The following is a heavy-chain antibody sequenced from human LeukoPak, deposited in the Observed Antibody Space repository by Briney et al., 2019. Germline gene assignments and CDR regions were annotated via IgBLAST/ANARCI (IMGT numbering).Heavy chain of an antibody. V-gene: IGHV3-48*01. CDR3: ARRGTIAVPVFWFDP. CDR2: ITSSSTSI. CDR1: GFIFSTYS. D-gene: IGHD6-19*01. J-gene: IGHJ5*02. Sequence: GGSLRLSCAASGFIFSTYSMNWVRQAPGKGLEWISYITSSSTSIYYADSVKGRFTISRDNAKNSLYLQMNSLRAEDTAVYYCARRGTIAVPVFWFDPWGQGTLVIVSS.